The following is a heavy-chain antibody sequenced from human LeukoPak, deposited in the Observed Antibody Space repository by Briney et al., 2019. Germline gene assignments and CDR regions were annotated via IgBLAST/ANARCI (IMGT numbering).Heavy chain of an antibody. J-gene: IGHJ4*02. CDR2: ISSSDNTI. CDR3: ARVHRGYSYGRLDY. D-gene: IGHD5-18*01. Sequence: GGSLRLSCAASGFTFSFYSMNWVRQAPGKGLEWVSYISSSDNTIHYADSVKGRFTISRDNAKNSLYLEMNSLRDEDTAVYYCARVHRGYSYGRLDYWGQGSLVTVSS. CDR1: GFTFSFYS. V-gene: IGHV3-48*02.